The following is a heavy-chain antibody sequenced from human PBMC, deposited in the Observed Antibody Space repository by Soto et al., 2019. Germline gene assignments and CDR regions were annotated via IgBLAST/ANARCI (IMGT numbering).Heavy chain of an antibody. Sequence: QVQLEQSGAEVKKPGSSVKVSCKASGGTFSSYAISWVRQAPGQGLEWMGGIIPIFGTANYAQKFQGRVTITADESTSTAYMELSSLRSEDTAMYYCARVPGPWGANPLLTDDYWGQGTLVTVSS. J-gene: IGHJ4*02. CDR2: IIPIFGTA. CDR1: GGTFSSYA. D-gene: IGHD3-9*01. CDR3: ARVPGPWGANPLLTDDY. V-gene: IGHV1-69*01.